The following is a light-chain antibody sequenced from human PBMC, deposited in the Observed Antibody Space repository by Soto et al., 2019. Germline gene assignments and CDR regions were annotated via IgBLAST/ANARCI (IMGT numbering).Light chain of an antibody. J-gene: IGLJ3*02. V-gene: IGLV1-47*01. CDR1: SSNIGNNH. CDR3: AAWDGSLRRPV. CDR2: ETN. Sequence: QSVLTQPPSASGTPGQRVTISCSGSSSNIGNNHVYWYQQLAGTAPKLLMSETNQRPSGVPDRFTASQYGTSASLAISGLRSEDEADYYCAAWDGSLRRPVFGGGTKLTVL.